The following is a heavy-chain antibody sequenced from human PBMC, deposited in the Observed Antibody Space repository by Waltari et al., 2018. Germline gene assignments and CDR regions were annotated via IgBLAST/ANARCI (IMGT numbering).Heavy chain of an antibody. Sequence: QMQLVESGGGVVQPGGSLRLSCAASGFTFSGYNIYWVRQAPGKGLEWVTLISNDGSSIHYADSVKARFFISRDNAKNALYLQLNSLRTDDTAVYYCARGDYGMDVWGQGTTVTVSS. CDR2: ISNDGSSI. J-gene: IGHJ6*02. V-gene: IGHV3-30*04. CDR3: ARGDYGMDV. CDR1: GFTFSGYN.